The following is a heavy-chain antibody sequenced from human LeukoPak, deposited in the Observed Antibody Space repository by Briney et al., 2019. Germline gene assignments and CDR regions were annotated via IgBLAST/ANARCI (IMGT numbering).Heavy chain of an antibody. D-gene: IGHD6-19*01. CDR2: FDPEDGET. CDR3: ATGLAVAPMDAFDI. Sequence: ASVKVSCKVSGYTLTELSMYWVRQAPGKGLEWMGGFDPEDGETIYAQKFQGRVTMTEDTSTDTAYMELSSLRSEDAAVYYCATGLAVAPMDAFDIWGQGTMVTVSS. J-gene: IGHJ3*02. V-gene: IGHV1-24*01. CDR1: GYTLTELS.